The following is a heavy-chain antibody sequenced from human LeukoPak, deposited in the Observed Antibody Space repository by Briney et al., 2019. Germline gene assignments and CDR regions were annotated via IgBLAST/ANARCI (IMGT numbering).Heavy chain of an antibody. CDR1: VGSISSYY. Sequence: SETLSLTCTVSVGSISSYYWSWIRQPPGKGLEWIGYIYYSGSTNYNPSLKSRVTISVDTSKNQFSLKLSSVTAADTAVYYCARVPSYSSGWYYYYYGMDVWGQGTTVTVSS. CDR2: IYYSGST. CDR3: ARVPSYSSGWYYYYYGMDV. J-gene: IGHJ6*02. D-gene: IGHD6-19*01. V-gene: IGHV4-59*01.